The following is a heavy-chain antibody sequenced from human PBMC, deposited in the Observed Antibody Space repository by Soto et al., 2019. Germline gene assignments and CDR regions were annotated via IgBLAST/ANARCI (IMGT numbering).Heavy chain of an antibody. V-gene: IGHV2-5*02. D-gene: IGHD2-15*01. CDR1: GFSLSTSGVG. CDR3: AHLAFCGGSCYYFDY. J-gene: IGHJ4*02. Sequence: SGPTRVNPTQTLTLTCTFSGFSLSTSGVGVGWIRQPPGKALEWLALLFWDDDDRYSPSLKSRLTITKDTSKDQVVLTMTNMDPVDTATYFCAHLAFCGGSCYYFDYWGLGTLVTVSS. CDR2: LFWDDDD.